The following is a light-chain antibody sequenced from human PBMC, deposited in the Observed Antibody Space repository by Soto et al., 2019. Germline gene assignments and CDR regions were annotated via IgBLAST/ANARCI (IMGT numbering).Light chain of an antibody. CDR1: SSDVGGSKY. Sequence: QPVLTQPASVSGSPGQSITISCIGTSSDVGGSKYVSWYQQHPGKAPKLMIYEVNNRPSGVSSRFSGSKSGNTASLTISGLQAEDETDYYCCSFTTSSTYVFGTGTKLTVL. V-gene: IGLV2-14*01. CDR3: CSFTTSSTYV. J-gene: IGLJ1*01. CDR2: EVN.